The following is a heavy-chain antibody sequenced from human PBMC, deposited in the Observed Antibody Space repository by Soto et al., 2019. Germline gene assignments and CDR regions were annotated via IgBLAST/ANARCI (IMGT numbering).Heavy chain of an antibody. V-gene: IGHV4-34*01. CDR2: INHSGST. D-gene: IGHD6-19*01. J-gene: IGHJ5*02. Sequence: QVQLQQWGAGLLKPSETLSLTCAVYGGSFSGYYWSWIRQPPGKGLEWIGEINHSGSTNYNPSLKSRVTIPVDTSKNQFSLKLSSVTAADTAVYYCARGAPPRIYSSGWYPRGHWFDPWGQGTLVTVSS. CDR1: GGSFSGYY. CDR3: ARGAPPRIYSSGWYPRGHWFDP.